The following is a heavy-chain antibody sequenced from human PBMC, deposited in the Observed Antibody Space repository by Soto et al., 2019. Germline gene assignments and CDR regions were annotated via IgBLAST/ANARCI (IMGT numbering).Heavy chain of an antibody. CDR2: IYYSGST. CDR3: ARLYGFSGFDY. Sequence: PSETLSLTCTVSGGSISSYYWSWIRQPPGKGLEWIGYIYYSGSTNYNPSLKSRVTISVDTSKNQFFLKLSSVTAADTAVYYCARLYGFSGFDYWGQGTLVTVSS. V-gene: IGHV4-59*01. CDR1: GGSISSYY. D-gene: IGHD6-25*01. J-gene: IGHJ4*02.